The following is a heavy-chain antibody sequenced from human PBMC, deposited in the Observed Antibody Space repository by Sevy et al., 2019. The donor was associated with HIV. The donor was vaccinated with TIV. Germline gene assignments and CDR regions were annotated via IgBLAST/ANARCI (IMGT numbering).Heavy chain of an antibody. CDR2: ISYDGSNK. D-gene: IGHD6-19*01. J-gene: IGHJ6*02. CDR1: GFTFSSYG. V-gene: IGHV3-30*18. Sequence: GGSLRLSCAASGFTFSSYGMHWVRQAPGKGLEWVAVISYDGSNKYYADSVKGRFPISRDNSKNTLYRQMNSLRAEDTAVYYCAKDFRSSGWYRPRQGGMDVWGQGTTVTVSS. CDR3: AKDFRSSGWYRPRQGGMDV.